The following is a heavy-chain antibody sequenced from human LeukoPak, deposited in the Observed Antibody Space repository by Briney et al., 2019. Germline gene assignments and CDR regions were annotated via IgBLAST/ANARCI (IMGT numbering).Heavy chain of an antibody. Sequence: PGGSLRLSCAASGFTFSSSAMSWVRQAPGKGLEWVSAISGGGSDTYYADSVKGRFTISRDNSKSTLYLQMNSLRAEDTAVYYCARDNTREYTVRGYSYGWFLTTVCLDYWGQGTLVTVSS. J-gene: IGHJ4*02. V-gene: IGHV3-23*01. D-gene: IGHD5-18*01. CDR3: ARDNTREYTVRGYSYGWFLTTVCLDY. CDR1: GFTFSSSA. CDR2: ISGGGSDT.